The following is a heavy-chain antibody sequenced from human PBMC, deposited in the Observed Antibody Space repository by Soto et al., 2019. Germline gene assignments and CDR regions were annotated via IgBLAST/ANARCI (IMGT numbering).Heavy chain of an antibody. CDR3: ARGIVVAGTTSAFDI. CDR1: GYSFTNYW. Sequence: GESLKISCKGSGYSFTNYWIGWVRQMPGKGLEWMGFIYPGDSDTRYSPSFQGQVTISADKSISTAYLQWSSLKASDTAMYYCARGIVVAGTTSAFDIWGQGTMVTVS. V-gene: IGHV5-51*01. D-gene: IGHD6-19*01. J-gene: IGHJ3*02. CDR2: IYPGDSDT.